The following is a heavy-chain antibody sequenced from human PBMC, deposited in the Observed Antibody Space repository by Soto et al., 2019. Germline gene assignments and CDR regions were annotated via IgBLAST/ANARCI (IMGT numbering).Heavy chain of an antibody. D-gene: IGHD3-10*01. V-gene: IGHV4-59*08. CDR1: GGSISSYY. J-gene: IGHJ6*04. CDR3: ARQGFGPLHGLVDV. CDR2: VHHSWGS. Sequence: QVQLQESGPGLVKPSETLSLSCTVSGGSISSYYWSWFRQSPGKRMEWIGYVHHSWGSSYNPSHHSRVAISLDTCKSQLSLKVTSVTATDTAVYYCARQGFGPLHGLVDVWGEGTTVTVSS.